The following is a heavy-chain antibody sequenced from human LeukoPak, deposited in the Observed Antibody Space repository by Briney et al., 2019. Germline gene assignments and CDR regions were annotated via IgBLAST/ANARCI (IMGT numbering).Heavy chain of an antibody. J-gene: IGHJ6*04. CDR2: IYYSGRA. CDR1: GGSLSSYY. D-gene: IGHD3-22*01. Sequence: PSETLSLTCTVSGGSLSSYYWSWIRQPPGKRLEWIGYIYYSGRAIYNPSLRSRVTISRDTSKNQFSLKLNSVTAADTAMYYCARDRGFSSAWGGDYYYGMDVWGKGTTVTVSS. V-gene: IGHV4-59*01. CDR3: ARDRGFSSAWGGDYYYGMDV.